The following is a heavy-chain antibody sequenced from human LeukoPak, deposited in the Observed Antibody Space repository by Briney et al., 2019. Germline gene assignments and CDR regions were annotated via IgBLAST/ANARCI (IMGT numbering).Heavy chain of an antibody. CDR2: IYTSGST. D-gene: IGHD2-15*01. CDR1: GGSISSYL. J-gene: IGHJ6*02. CDR3: ARDLAVAATDYYYGMDV. Sequence: SETLSLTCTVSGGSISSYLWSWIRQPAGKGLEWIGRIYTSGSTYCNPSLKSRVTMSVETSKNQISLNLNSVTAADTAVYYCARDLAVAATDYYYGMDVWGQGTTVTVSS. V-gene: IGHV4-4*07.